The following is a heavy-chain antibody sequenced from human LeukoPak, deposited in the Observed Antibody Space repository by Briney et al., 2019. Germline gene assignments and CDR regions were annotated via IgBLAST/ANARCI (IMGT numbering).Heavy chain of an antibody. CDR1: GGSISSYY. D-gene: IGHD3-10*01. CDR2: IYYSGST. Sequence: PSETLSLTCTVSGGSISSYYWSWIRQPPGKGLEWIGYIYYSGSTNYNPSLKSRVTISVDTSKNQFSLKLSSVTAADTAVYYCAREWYGFGGNPYYYYYYMDVWGKGTTVTVSS. CDR3: AREWYGFGGNPYYYYYYMDV. V-gene: IGHV4-59*01. J-gene: IGHJ6*03.